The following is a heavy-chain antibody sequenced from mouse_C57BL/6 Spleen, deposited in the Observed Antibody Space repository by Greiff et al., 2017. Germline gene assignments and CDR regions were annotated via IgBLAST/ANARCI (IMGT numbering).Heavy chain of an antibody. CDR3: ARAGHEEYYAMDY. Sequence: VQLLQSGAELVRPGTSVKMSCKASGYTFTNYWIGWAKQRPGNGLEWFGDIYPGGGYTNYNENIKGKATLTADKSTSTANMQFSSLTSEDSAIYYSARAGHEEYYAMDYWGQRTSVTVSS. CDR2: IYPGGGYT. D-gene: IGHD3-3*01. V-gene: IGHV1-63*01. CDR1: GYTFTNYW. J-gene: IGHJ4*01.